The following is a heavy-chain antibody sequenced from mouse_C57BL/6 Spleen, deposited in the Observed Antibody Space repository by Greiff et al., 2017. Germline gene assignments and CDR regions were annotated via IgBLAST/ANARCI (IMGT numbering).Heavy chain of an antibody. CDR1: GYAFSSYW. CDR2: IYPGDGDT. Sequence: VQLQQSGAELVKPGASVKISCKASGYAFSSYWMNWVKQRPGKGLEWIGQIYPGDGDTNYNGKFKGKATLTADKSSSTAYMQLSSLTSEDSAVYFCARPDYHYAMDYWGQGTSVTVSS. J-gene: IGHJ4*01. V-gene: IGHV1-80*01. D-gene: IGHD2-4*01. CDR3: ARPDYHYAMDY.